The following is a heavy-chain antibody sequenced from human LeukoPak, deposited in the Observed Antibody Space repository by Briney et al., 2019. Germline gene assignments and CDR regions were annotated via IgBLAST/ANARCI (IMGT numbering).Heavy chain of an antibody. V-gene: IGHV1-69*13. D-gene: IGHD5-24*01. CDR3: ARGLGRDGYNPVPYFDY. J-gene: IGHJ4*02. Sequence: SVKVSCKASGGTFSSYAITWVRQAPGQGLEWMGGIIPIFGTANYAQKFQGRVTITADESTSTAYMELSSLRSEDTAVYYCARGLGRDGYNPVPYFDYWGQGTLVTVSS. CDR2: IIPIFGTA. CDR1: GGTFSSYA.